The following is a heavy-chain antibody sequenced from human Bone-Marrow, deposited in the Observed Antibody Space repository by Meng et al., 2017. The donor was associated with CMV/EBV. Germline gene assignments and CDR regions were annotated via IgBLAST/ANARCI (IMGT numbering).Heavy chain of an antibody. CDR1: GFTVSSNY. CDR3: AKDRAVGGYYDSSGYSDY. CDR2: ISYDGSNK. V-gene: IGHV3-30*18. J-gene: IGHJ4*02. Sequence: GESLKISCAASGFTVSSNYMSWVRQAPGKGLEWVAVISYDGSNKYYADSVKGRFTISRDTSKNTLSLQMNSLRVEDTAVYYCAKDRAVGGYYDSSGYSDYWGQGTLVTVSS. D-gene: IGHD3-22*01.